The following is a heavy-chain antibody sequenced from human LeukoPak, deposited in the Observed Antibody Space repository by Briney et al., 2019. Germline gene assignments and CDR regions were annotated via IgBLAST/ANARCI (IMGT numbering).Heavy chain of an antibody. CDR3: ARGRGYCSGGSCYSLRYYMDV. J-gene: IGHJ6*03. CDR2: INHSGST. D-gene: IGHD2-15*01. Sequence: SETLSLTCAVYGGSFSGYYWSWLRQPPGKGREWVGEINHSGSTNYNPSLKSRVTISVDTSKNQFSLKLSSVTAADTAVYYCARGRGYCSGGSCYSLRYYMDVWGKGTTVTVSS. V-gene: IGHV4-34*01. CDR1: GGSFSGYY.